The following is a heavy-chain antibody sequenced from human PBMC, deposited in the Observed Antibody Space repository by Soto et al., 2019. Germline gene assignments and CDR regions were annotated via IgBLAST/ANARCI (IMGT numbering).Heavy chain of an antibody. CDR3: ARGRSDDYGDYFLDY. D-gene: IGHD4-17*01. V-gene: IGHV4-31*03. Sequence: QVQLQESGPGLVKPSQTLSLTCTVSGGSISSGGYYWSWIRQHPGKGLEWIGYIYYSGSTYYNPSLKSRVTISVDTSKNQVSLKLSSVTAADTAVYYCARGRSDDYGDYFLDYWGQGTLVTVSS. J-gene: IGHJ4*02. CDR1: GGSISSGGYY. CDR2: IYYSGST.